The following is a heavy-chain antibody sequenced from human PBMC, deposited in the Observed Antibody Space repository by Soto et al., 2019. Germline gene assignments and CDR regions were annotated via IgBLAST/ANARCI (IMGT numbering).Heavy chain of an antibody. J-gene: IGHJ4*02. CDR3: AKDTVPHYYGSGSYYKA. D-gene: IGHD3-10*01. CDR1: GFTFSTYA. V-gene: IGHV3-23*01. CDR2: ISGSGGST. Sequence: EVQLLESGGGLVQPGGALRLSCAASGFTFSTYAMSWVRQAPGKGLEWVSAISGSGGSTYYADSVKGRFTISRDNSKNTLYLQMNSLRAEDTAVYYCAKDTVPHYYGSGSYYKAWGQGTLVTVCS.